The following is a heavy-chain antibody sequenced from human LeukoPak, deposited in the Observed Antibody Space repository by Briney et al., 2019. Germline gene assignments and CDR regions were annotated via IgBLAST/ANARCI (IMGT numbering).Heavy chain of an antibody. J-gene: IGHJ6*03. CDR1: GFTFSSYS. CDR3: ARVVPAAPFYYYMDV. V-gene: IGHV3-21*01. D-gene: IGHD2-2*01. Sequence: GGSLRLSCAASGFTFSSYSMNWVRQAPGKGLEWVSSISSSSSYIYYADSVKGRFTISRDNAKNSLYLQMNSLRAEDTAVYYCARVVPAAPFYYYMDVWGKGTTVTVSS. CDR2: ISSSSSYI.